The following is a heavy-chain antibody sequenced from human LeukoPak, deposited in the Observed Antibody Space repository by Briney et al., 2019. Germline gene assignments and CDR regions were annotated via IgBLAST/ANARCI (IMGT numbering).Heavy chain of an antibody. Sequence: GGSLRLSCAASGDTFSSFAMNWVRQAPGKGLECISYTDNSGSTIYYAASVGGRFAMTRDNAKNSLYLQMDSLRAEDTAIYYCARNDDMDVWGQGTTVTVSS. CDR2: TDNSGSTI. CDR3: ARNDDMDV. V-gene: IGHV3-48*03. J-gene: IGHJ6*02. CDR1: GDTFSSFA.